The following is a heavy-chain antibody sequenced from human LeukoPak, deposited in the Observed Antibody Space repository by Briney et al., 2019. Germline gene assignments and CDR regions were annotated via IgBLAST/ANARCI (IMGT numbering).Heavy chain of an antibody. Sequence: GGSLRLSCAASGFTFSSYWMHCVRHAPRNGLGWVSRVNTDDSSTLYADSVKGRFTISRDNARNTLYLQMNSLSADDTAVYYCAKSPGIGSYGDRSTVVAYWGEGTLVTVSS. D-gene: IGHD4-17*01. J-gene: IGHJ4*02. V-gene: IGHV3-74*01. CDR3: AKSPGIGSYGDRSTVVAY. CDR1: GFTFSSYW. CDR2: VNTDDSST.